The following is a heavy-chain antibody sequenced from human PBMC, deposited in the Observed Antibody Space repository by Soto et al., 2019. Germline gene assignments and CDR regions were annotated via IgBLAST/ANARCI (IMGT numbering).Heavy chain of an antibody. CDR3: ARHKRGYSYGFSASFDY. Sequence: PGESLKISCKGSGYSFTSYWIGWVRQMPGKGLEWMGIIYPGDSDTRYSPSFQGQVTISADKSISTAYLQWSSLKASDTAMYYCARHKRGYSYGFSASFDYWGQGTLVTVS. D-gene: IGHD5-18*01. J-gene: IGHJ4*02. CDR1: GYSFTSYW. V-gene: IGHV5-51*01. CDR2: IYPGDSDT.